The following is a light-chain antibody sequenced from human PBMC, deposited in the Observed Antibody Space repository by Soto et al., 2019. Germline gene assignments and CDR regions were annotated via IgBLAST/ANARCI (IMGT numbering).Light chain of an antibody. Sequence: EIVLTQSPGTLSLSPGETATLSCRASQSVSGSYLAWYQQKPGQAPRLLIHGASSRATGIPDRFSGSGYATDFTLTISRVEPEDFAVYYCHQYGGSPPDTFGQGTRLEIK. V-gene: IGKV3-20*01. CDR3: HQYGGSPPDT. CDR2: GAS. CDR1: QSVSGSY. J-gene: IGKJ2*01.